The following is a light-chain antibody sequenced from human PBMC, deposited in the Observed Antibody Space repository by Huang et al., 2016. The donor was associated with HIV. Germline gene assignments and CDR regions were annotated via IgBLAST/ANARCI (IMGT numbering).Light chain of an antibody. CDR3: QHSFRSPYT. V-gene: IGKV1-39*01. Sequence: DPVTITCRASQRISKYLNWYQQKPGRAPNLLIYGASNLQSGVPSRFSGSGSETDFTLTISGLQPGDFATYYCQHSFRSPYTFGQGTKVDMK. J-gene: IGKJ2*01. CDR2: GAS. CDR1: QRISKY.